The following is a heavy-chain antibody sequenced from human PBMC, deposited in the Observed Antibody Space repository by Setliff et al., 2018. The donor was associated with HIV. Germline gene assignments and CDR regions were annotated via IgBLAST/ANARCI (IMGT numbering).Heavy chain of an antibody. Sequence: GGSLRLSCAASGFTFSSYSMTWVRQAPGKGLEWVGRIKSKADGGTTDYAAPVKGRFTISRDDSKNTLYLLMNSLQTEDTAVYYCSGGYYDNSGYYFNDAFDIWGQGTMVTVSS. CDR3: SGGYYDNSGYYFNDAFDI. D-gene: IGHD3-22*01. CDR2: IKSKADGGTT. V-gene: IGHV3-15*01. CDR1: GFTFSSYS. J-gene: IGHJ3*02.